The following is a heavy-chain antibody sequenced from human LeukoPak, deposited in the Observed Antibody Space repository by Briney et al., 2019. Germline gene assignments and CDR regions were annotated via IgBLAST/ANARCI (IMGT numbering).Heavy chain of an antibody. CDR3: ARDLVTVTKGFDI. J-gene: IGHJ3*02. D-gene: IGHD4-17*01. CDR1: GDSFSSHY. Sequence: SPSETLSLTCAVSGDSFSSHYWTWIRQPPGKGLEWIGYISYIGSTNYNPSLKSRVTISIDTSKNQFSLKLSSVTAADTAVYYCARDLVTVTKGFDIWGQGTMVSVSS. CDR2: ISYIGST. V-gene: IGHV4-59*11.